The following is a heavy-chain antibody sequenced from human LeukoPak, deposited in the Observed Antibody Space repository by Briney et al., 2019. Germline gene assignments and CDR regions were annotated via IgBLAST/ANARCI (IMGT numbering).Heavy chain of an antibody. CDR1: GFTFSSYA. Sequence: PGGSLRLSCAASGFTFSSYAMNWVRQAPGKGLEWVSSISGSGGSTSYADSVKGRFTISRDNSKHTLYLQMNSLRAEDTAVYYCAKDTRGGGSGSYYLDYWGQGTLVTVSS. CDR3: AKDTRGGGSGSYYLDY. J-gene: IGHJ4*02. V-gene: IGHV3-23*01. CDR2: ISGSGGST. D-gene: IGHD3-10*01.